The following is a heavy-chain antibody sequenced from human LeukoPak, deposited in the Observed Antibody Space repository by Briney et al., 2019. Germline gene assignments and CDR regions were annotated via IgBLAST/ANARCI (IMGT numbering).Heavy chain of an antibody. CDR3: TTDRGGYSSSWYIIP. Sequence: PGGSLRLSCAASGFTFSNAWMSWVRQAPGKGLEWVGRIKSKTDGGTTDYAAPVKGRFTISRDDSKNTLYLQMNSLKTEDTAVYYCTTDRGGYSSSWYIIPWGQGTLVTVSS. D-gene: IGHD6-13*01. V-gene: IGHV3-15*01. CDR2: IKSKTDGGTT. J-gene: IGHJ5*02. CDR1: GFTFSNAW.